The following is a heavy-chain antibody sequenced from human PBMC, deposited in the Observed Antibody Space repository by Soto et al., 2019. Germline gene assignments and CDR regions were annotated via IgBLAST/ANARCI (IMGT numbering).Heavy chain of an antibody. CDR3: ARDLGSSWYPEYFQH. CDR1: GFTFSSYS. V-gene: IGHV3-48*01. J-gene: IGHJ1*01. CDR2: ISSSSSII. D-gene: IGHD6-13*01. Sequence: GGSLRLSCAASGFTFSSYSMNWVRQAPGKGLEWVSYISSSSSIIYYADSVKGRFTISRDNAKNSLYLQMNSLRAEDTAVYYCARDLGSSWYPEYFQHWGQGTLVTVS.